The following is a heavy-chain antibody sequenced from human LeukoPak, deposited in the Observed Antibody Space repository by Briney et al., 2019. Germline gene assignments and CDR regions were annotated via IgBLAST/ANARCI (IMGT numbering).Heavy chain of an antibody. V-gene: IGHV4-59*05. J-gene: IGHJ4*02. CDR2: IYYSGST. Sequence: SETLSLTCTVSGGSISSYYWSWIRQPPGKGLEWIGSIYYSGSTYYNPSLKSRVTISVDTSKNQFSLKLSSVTAADTAVYYCARRAYKMTLYYFDYWGQGTLVTVSS. D-gene: IGHD5-24*01. CDR1: GGSISSYY. CDR3: ARRAYKMTLYYFDY.